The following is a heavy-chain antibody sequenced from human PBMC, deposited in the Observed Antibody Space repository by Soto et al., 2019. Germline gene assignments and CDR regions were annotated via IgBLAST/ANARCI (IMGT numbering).Heavy chain of an antibody. D-gene: IGHD6-13*01. Sequence: PGGSLRLSCAASGFTFSSYEMNWVRQAPGKGLEWVSYISSSGSTLYYADSVKGRFTISRDNAKNSLYLQMNSLRAEDTAVYYCARPGIAAAGPYYYYGMDVWGQGTTVTVSS. CDR3: ARPGIAAAGPYYYYGMDV. CDR2: ISSSGSTL. CDR1: GFTFSSYE. V-gene: IGHV3-48*03. J-gene: IGHJ6*02.